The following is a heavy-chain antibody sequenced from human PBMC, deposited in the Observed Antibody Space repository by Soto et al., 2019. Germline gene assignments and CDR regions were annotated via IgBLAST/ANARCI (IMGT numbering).Heavy chain of an antibody. J-gene: IGHJ3*02. V-gene: IGHV3-23*01. Sequence: EVQLLESGGALVQPGGSLRLSCAASGFTFNNYAMNWVRQAPGKGLEWVSAVSGSGENTHYAGSVKGRFTISRDNSKNTLYLQMNSLRAGDTALYYCAITAKRTTTGDAFDIWGQGTMVTVSS. CDR2: VSGSGENT. CDR1: GFTFNNYA. CDR3: AITAKRTTTGDAFDI. D-gene: IGHD4-17*01.